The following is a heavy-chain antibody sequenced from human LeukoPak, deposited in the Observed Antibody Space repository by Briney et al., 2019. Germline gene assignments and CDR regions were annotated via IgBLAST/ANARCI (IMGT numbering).Heavy chain of an antibody. CDR2: IFYSGST. CDR3: ARLRGNYFPDY. J-gene: IGHJ4*02. V-gene: IGHV4-59*01. CDR1: GGSMNNYY. Sequence: SETLSLTCTVSGGSMNNYYWTWIRQPPGKTLEWIAYIFYSGSTNYNPSLKSRVTISVDTSQDKFSLKLSSITAADTAVYYCARLRGNYFPDYWGQGTLVTVSS. D-gene: IGHD2/OR15-2a*01.